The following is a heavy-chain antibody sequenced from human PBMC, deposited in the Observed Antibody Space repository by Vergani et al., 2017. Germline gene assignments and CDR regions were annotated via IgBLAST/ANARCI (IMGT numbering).Heavy chain of an antibody. Sequence: QVQLQESGPGLVKPSETLSLTCTVSGYSVISTDYHWGWIRQPTGKGLEWIGSMDYSGSTSYNPSLESRISISFETPKNQFSLRLTSVTAADTAVYYCASKRGACRAAYCHSYDFWGPGTLVGVSS. J-gene: IGHJ4*02. CDR1: GYSVISTDYH. CDR2: MDYSGST. V-gene: IGHV4-39*01. CDR3: ASKRGACRAAYCHSYDF. D-gene: IGHD2-15*01.